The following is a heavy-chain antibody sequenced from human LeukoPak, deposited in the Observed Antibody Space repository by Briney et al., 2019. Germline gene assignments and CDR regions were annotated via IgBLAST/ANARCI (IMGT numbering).Heavy chain of an antibody. Sequence: SETLSLTCTVSGGSISSYYWSWIRQPPGKGLEWIGYIYYSGSTNYNPSLKSRVTISVDTSKNQFSLKLSSVTAADTAVYYCARRGYSGYDGNWFDPWGQGTLVTVSS. CDR1: GGSISSYY. J-gene: IGHJ5*02. CDR3: ARRGYSGYDGNWFDP. CDR2: IYYSGST. D-gene: IGHD5-12*01. V-gene: IGHV4-59*01.